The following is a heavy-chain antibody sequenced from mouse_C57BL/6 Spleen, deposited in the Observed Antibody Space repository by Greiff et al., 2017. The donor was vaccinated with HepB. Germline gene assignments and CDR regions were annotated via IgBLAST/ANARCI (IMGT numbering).Heavy chain of an antibody. J-gene: IGHJ2*01. CDR1: GFTFSSYA. Sequence: EVKLVESGGGLVKPGGSLKLSCAASGFTFSSYAMSWVRQTPEKRLEWVATISDGGSYTYYPDNVKGRFTISRDNAKNNLYLQMSHLKSEDTAMYYCARDRRDGGYYFDYWGQGTTLTVSS. V-gene: IGHV5-4*01. D-gene: IGHD3-3*01. CDR3: ARDRRDGGYYFDY. CDR2: ISDGGSYT.